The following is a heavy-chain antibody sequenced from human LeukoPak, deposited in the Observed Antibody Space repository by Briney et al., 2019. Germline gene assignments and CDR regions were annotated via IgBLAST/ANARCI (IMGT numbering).Heavy chain of an antibody. D-gene: IGHD3-10*02. CDR3: AELGITMIGGV. J-gene: IGHJ6*04. V-gene: IGHV3-48*04. CDR1: GFTFSTYS. Sequence: GASLRLSCAASGFTFSTYSINWVRQAPEKGLEWVSYISSDSSTIYYADSVKGRFTISRDNAKNSLYLQMNSLRAEDTAVYYCAELGITMIGGVWGKGTTVTISS. CDR2: ISSDSSTI.